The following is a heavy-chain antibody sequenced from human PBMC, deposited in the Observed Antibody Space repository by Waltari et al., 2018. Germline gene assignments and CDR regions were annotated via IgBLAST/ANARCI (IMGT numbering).Heavy chain of an antibody. V-gene: IGHV3-7*01. D-gene: IGHD3-22*01. Sequence: EVQLVESGGGLVQPGGSLSLSCAASGFILSSYWRSWVRQAPGKGLEWVANIMTDGSEEYYVDSVRGRFTISRDNAKNSLFLQMNSLRPEDTAVYYCARDQWFAFDIWGQGTMVTVSS. CDR2: IMTDGSEE. CDR3: ARDQWFAFDI. J-gene: IGHJ3*02. CDR1: GFILSSYW.